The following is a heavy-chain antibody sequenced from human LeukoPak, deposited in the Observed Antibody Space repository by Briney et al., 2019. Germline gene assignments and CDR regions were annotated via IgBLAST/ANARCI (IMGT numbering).Heavy chain of an antibody. CDR1: GGSISSYC. V-gene: IGHV4-4*07. J-gene: IGHJ6*03. D-gene: IGHD2-21*02. CDR3: ARERVVTASPLYYYYMHF. CDR2: IYTSGST. Sequence: SETLSLTCTVSGGSISSYCWSWIRQPAGKGLEWIGRIYTSGSTNYNPSLKSRVTISVDKSKNQFSLKLSSVTAADTAVYYCARERVVTASPLYYYYMHFGRKSTTVTVSS.